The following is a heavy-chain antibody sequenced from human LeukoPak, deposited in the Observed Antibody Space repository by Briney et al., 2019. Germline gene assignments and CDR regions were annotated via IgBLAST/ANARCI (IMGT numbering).Heavy chain of an antibody. Sequence: SETLSLTCTVSGGSISSSSYYWGWIRQPPGKGLEWIGSIYYSGSTYYNPSLKSRVTISVDTSKNQFSLKLSSLTAADTAIYYCAREIYYDSSAYDYWGQGTLVTVSS. D-gene: IGHD3-22*01. J-gene: IGHJ4*02. CDR1: GGSISSSSYY. CDR2: IYYSGST. CDR3: AREIYYDSSAYDY. V-gene: IGHV4-39*02.